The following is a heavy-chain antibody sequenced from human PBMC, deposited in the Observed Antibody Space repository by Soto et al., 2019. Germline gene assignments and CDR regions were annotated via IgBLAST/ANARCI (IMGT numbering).Heavy chain of an antibody. D-gene: IGHD5-12*01. V-gene: IGHV4-4*02. CDR1: GGSISSSNW. Sequence: SETLSLTCAVSGGSISSSNWWSWVRQSPGKGLEWIGEINLSGGTNHNPALKSRVSMSVDTSKNQFSLKLSSVTAADTAIYYCTRGRRATGVGYWGQGSLVTVSS. CDR3: TRGRRATGVGY. J-gene: IGHJ4*02. CDR2: INLSGGT.